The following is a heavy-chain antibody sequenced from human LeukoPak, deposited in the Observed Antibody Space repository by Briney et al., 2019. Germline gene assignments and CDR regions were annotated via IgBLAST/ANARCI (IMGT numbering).Heavy chain of an antibody. J-gene: IGHJ4*02. D-gene: IGHD6-13*01. Sequence: GGSLRLSCAASGFTFSNYAMSWVRQAPGKGLEWVSTISGSGGSTYYADSVKGRFTISRDNSKNTLYLQMNSLRAEDTAVYYCAKRLRESWYGFDYWGQGTLVTVSS. V-gene: IGHV3-23*01. CDR3: AKRLRESWYGFDY. CDR2: ISGSGGST. CDR1: GFTFSNYA.